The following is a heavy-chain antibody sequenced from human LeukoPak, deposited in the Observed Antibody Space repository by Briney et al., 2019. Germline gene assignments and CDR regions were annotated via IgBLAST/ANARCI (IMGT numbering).Heavy chain of an antibody. J-gene: IGHJ4*02. CDR3: ARDIDTAMVTHFDY. CDR2: VYYSGST. Sequence: SETLSLTCTVSGGSISTTNYYWGWIRQSPGKGLEWFGCVYYSGSTYYNPSLKSRVTISVDTSKNQFSLKLSSVTAADTAVYYCARDIDTAMVTHFDYWGQGTLVTVSS. CDR1: GGSISTTNYY. D-gene: IGHD5-18*01. V-gene: IGHV4-39*07.